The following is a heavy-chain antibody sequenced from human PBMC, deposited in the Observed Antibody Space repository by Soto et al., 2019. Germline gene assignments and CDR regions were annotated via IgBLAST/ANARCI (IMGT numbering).Heavy chain of an antibody. J-gene: IGHJ6*02. D-gene: IGHD3-10*01. CDR2: IIPLFGTT. CDR1: GDTFKNCV. V-gene: IGHV1-69*01. CDR3: AAELGFGKLSVV. Sequence: QVQVVQSGVEVRRPGSSVTVSCTASGDTFKNCVISWVRQAPGQGLEWMGGIIPLFGTTDFAQRFQGRLTITTDESTTTAYMELSRLRSEDTATYYCAAELGFGKLSVVWGQGTTVIVSS.